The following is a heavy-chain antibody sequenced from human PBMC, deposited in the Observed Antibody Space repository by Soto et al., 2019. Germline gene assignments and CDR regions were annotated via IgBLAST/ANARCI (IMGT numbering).Heavy chain of an antibody. V-gene: IGHV6-1*01. D-gene: IGHD6-13*01. Sequence: SQTLSLTCAISGDSVSSNSAAWNWIRQSPSRGLEWLGRTYYRSKWYNDYAVSVKSRITINPDTSKNQFSLQLSSVTPEDTAVYYCARGRSGAAAGTFYYYGMDVWGQGTTVTVSS. J-gene: IGHJ6*02. CDR2: TYYRSKWYN. CDR3: ARGRSGAAAGTFYYYGMDV. CDR1: GDSVSSNSAA.